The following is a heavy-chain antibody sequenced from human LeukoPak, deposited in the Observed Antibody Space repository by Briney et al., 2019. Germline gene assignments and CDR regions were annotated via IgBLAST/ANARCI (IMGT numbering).Heavy chain of an antibody. V-gene: IGHV1-18*04. J-gene: IGHJ4*02. Sequence: ASVKVSCKASGYTFTGYYMHWVRQAPGQGLEWMGWISAYNGNTNYAQKLQGRVTMTTDTSTSTAYMELRSLRSDDTAVYYCARDGEGASYYFDYWGQGTLVTVSS. CDR3: ARDGEGASYYFDY. D-gene: IGHD1-26*01. CDR1: GYTFTGYY. CDR2: ISAYNGNT.